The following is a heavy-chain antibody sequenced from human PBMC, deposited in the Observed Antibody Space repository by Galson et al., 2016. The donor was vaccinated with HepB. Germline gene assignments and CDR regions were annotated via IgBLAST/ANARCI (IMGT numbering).Heavy chain of an antibody. CDR1: GFTFRTYD. V-gene: IGHV3-13*01. CDR2: IGTAGDT. CDR3: ARGPYRRSSFYYGMDV. Sequence: SLRLSCAASGFTFRTYDMHWVRQTKTKGLEWVSAIGTAGDTYYPDSVKGRFTISRENAKTSLYLQMNSLRAGDTAVYYCARGPYRRSSFYYGMDVWGQGTTVTVSS. J-gene: IGHJ6*02. D-gene: IGHD3-10*01.